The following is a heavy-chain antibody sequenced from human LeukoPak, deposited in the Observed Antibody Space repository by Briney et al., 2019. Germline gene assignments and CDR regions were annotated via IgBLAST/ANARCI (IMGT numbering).Heavy chain of an antibody. CDR2: IYPGDSDT. CDR1: GYSFTSYW. J-gene: IGHJ4*02. D-gene: IGHD5-18*01. CDR3: ARRQGGYSYGCDY. V-gene: IGHV5-51*04. Sequence: GESLKISCKASGYSFTSYWIGWVRQMPGKGLEWMGIIYPGDSDTRYSPSFQGQVTTSANKPISTAYPQWVSRQPSNPATEYCARRQGGYSYGCDYWGQGTLVTVSS.